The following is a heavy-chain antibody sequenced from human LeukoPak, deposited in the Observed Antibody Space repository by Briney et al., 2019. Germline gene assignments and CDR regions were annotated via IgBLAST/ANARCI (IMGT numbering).Heavy chain of an antibody. CDR3: VRVRGSYPNNNFDY. V-gene: IGHV3-23*01. Sequence: PGGSLRLSYAASGFTFSNYGMTWVRQAPGKGLEWVSGISGSGGSTSYADSVKGRFTISRDNSKNTLYLQMNSLRVEDTAVHYCVRVRGSYPNNNFDYWGQGTLVTVSS. J-gene: IGHJ4*02. CDR1: GFTFSNYG. D-gene: IGHD1-26*01. CDR2: ISGSGGST.